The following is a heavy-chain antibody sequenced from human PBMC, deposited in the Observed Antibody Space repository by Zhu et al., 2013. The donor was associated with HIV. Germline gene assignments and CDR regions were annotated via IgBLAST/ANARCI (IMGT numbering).Heavy chain of an antibody. CDR2: IIPIFGTA. J-gene: IGHJ6*01. Sequence: QVQLVQSGAEVKKPGSSVKVSCKASGGTFSSYAISWVRQAPGQGLEWMGGIIPIFGTANYAQKFQGRVTITADKSTSTAYMELSSLRSEDTAVYYCARXVDXXPLITRTLGPRTGRYGTRRPTYG. CDR1: GGTFSSYA. CDR3: ARXVDXXPLITRTLGPRTGRYGTRRPTYG. D-gene: IGHD1-26*01. V-gene: IGHV1-69*06.